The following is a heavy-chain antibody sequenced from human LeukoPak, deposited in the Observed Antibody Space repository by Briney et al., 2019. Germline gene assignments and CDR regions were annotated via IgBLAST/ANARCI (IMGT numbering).Heavy chain of an antibody. J-gene: IGHJ4*02. V-gene: IGHV3-64D*06. Sequence: GGSLRLSCSASRFTFNTYAMHWVRRAPGKGLEYVSAISSNGGTTNYADSVRGRFTISRDNSKNTLYLQLNALRAEDTALYYCVGYASGSYKVDYWGQGTLVIVSS. CDR1: RFTFNTYA. D-gene: IGHD3-10*01. CDR2: ISSNGGTT. CDR3: VGYASGSYKVDY.